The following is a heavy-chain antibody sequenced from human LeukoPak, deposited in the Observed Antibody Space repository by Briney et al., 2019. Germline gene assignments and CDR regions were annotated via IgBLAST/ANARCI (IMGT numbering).Heavy chain of an antibody. CDR3: ARDWRSSCDY. J-gene: IGHJ4*02. CDR1: GFTFSSYA. D-gene: IGHD6-13*01. Sequence: GGSLRLSCAASGFTFSSYAMHWVRQAPGKGLEWVAFIRYDGSNKYYADSVKGRFTISRDNAKNSLYLQMNSLRAEDTAVYYCARDWRSSCDYXXQGTLVTVSS. CDR2: IRYDGSNK. V-gene: IGHV3-30*02.